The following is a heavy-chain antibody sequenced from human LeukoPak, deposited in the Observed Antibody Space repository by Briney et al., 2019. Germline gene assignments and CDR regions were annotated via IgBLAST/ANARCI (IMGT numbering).Heavy chain of an antibody. J-gene: IGHJ4*02. D-gene: IGHD6-19*01. V-gene: IGHV3-21*01. CDR1: GFTFSAYS. CDR2: LSSTRTYI. Sequence: PGGSLRLSCAASGFTFSAYSMNWVRQAPGKGLEWVSTLSSTRTYIYYADSVKGRFTISRDNAKNSLYLQMNSLRAEDTAVYYCARDPSGDHYFDYWGQGTLVTVSS. CDR3: ARDPSGDHYFDY.